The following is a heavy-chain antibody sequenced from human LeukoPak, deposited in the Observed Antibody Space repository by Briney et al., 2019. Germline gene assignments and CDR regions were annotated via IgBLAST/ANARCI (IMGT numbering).Heavy chain of an antibody. D-gene: IGHD1-14*01. V-gene: IGHV4-59*01. CDR1: GGSINNYY. CDR2: IYYSGSA. Sequence: PSETLSLTCTVSGGSINNYYWSWIRQPPGKGLEWIGYIYYSGSANYNPSLKSRVTISVDTSKTHFSLKLSSVTAADTAVYYCARYRNEALFAFDIWGQGTMVTVSS. CDR3: ARYRNEALFAFDI. J-gene: IGHJ3*02.